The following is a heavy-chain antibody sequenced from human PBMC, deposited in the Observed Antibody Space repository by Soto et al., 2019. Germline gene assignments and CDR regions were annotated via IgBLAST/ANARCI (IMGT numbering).Heavy chain of an antibody. CDR1: GFTFSSYA. V-gene: IGHV3-30-3*01. CDR2: MSYDGANK. J-gene: IGHJ6*02. CDR3: ARGAYCNGSSCHRYGLAV. Sequence: GGSLRLSCAAFGFTFSSYAMHWVRQAPGKGLEWVAVMSYDGANKYYADSVKGRFTISRDSSKNTLDLQMNSLRGEDTAVYYCARGAYCNGSSCHRYGLAVWGQGTTVTVSS. D-gene: IGHD2-2*01.